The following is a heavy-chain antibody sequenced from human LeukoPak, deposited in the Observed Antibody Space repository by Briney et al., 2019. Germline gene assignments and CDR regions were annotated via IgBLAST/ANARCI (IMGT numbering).Heavy chain of an antibody. J-gene: IGHJ4*02. Sequence: GGSLRLSCAAPGFTFSSYCMHWVRQAPGKGLVWVSRINSDGSSITYADSVKGRFTISRDNAKNKLYLQMNSLRVEDTAVYYCAREGRVSGYDFDCWGEGTLVTVSS. CDR3: AREGRVSGYDFDC. CDR1: GFTFSSYC. CDR2: INSDGSSI. V-gene: IGHV3-74*03. D-gene: IGHD5-12*01.